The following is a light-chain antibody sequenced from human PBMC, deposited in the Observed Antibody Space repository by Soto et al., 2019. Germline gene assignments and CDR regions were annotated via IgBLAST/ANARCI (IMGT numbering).Light chain of an antibody. CDR2: EDT. CDR1: SSDVGSYDL. Sequence: QSSLTQPASVSGSPGPSITISCTGTSSDVGSYDLVSWYQQPPGKAPKLMIYEDTKRPSGISTRFSGSKSGNAASLTISGLQAEDEADYYFCSYAGSGTFVFGTGTKLAVL. V-gene: IGLV2-23*01. CDR3: CSYAGSGTFV. J-gene: IGLJ1*01.